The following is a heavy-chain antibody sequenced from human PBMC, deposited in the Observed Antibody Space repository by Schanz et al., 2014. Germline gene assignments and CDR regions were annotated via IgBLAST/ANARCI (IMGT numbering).Heavy chain of an antibody. J-gene: IGHJ3*01. Sequence: QVHLEQSGPEVKKPGASVKVSCKASGYTFTSYYMHWVRQAPGQGPELMGWINAHTGNTQYAQKFQGRVTMTRDTSTSTVYMELSSLRSEDTAVYYCARDGEAAAGCDYWGQGTMVTVSS. CDR2: INAHTGNT. CDR3: ARDGEAAAGCDY. CDR1: GYTFTSYY. V-gene: IGHV1-46*03. D-gene: IGHD6-13*01.